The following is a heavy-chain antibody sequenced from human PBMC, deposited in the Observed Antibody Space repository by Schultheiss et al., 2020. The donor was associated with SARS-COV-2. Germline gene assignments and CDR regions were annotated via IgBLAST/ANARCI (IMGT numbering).Heavy chain of an antibody. CDR2: ISGSGGST. Sequence: GGSLRLSCAASGFTFSSYSMNWVRQAPGKGLEWVSAISGSGGSTYYADSVKGRFTISRDNAKNSLYLQMNSLRDEDTAVYYCASSRRYYFDSWGQGTLVTVSS. J-gene: IGHJ4*02. CDR1: GFTFSSYS. D-gene: IGHD2-2*01. V-gene: IGHV3-48*02. CDR3: ASSRRYYFDS.